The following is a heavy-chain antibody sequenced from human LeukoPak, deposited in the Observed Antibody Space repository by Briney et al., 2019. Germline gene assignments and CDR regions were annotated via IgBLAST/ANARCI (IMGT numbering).Heavy chain of an antibody. D-gene: IGHD3-10*01. J-gene: IGHJ4*02. CDR2: IYSGGST. CDR1: GFTVSSNY. V-gene: IGHV3-53*01. Sequence: GGSLRLSCAASGFTVSSNYMSWVRQAPGKGLEWVSVIYSGGSTYYADSVKGRFTISRDNAKNTVFLQMSSLRAEDTALYYCARKSASGNYPLDYWGQGTLVTVSS. CDR3: ARKSASGNYPLDY.